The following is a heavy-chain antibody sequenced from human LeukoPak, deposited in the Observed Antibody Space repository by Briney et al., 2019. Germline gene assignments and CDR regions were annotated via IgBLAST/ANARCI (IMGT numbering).Heavy chain of an antibody. CDR3: ARSRTVSGYDYVY. CDR1: GFTFSSYA. J-gene: IGHJ4*02. Sequence: GGSLRLSCAASGFTFSSYAMHWVRQAPGKGLEWVALISYDGSDKYYADSVKGRFTISRDNSKNTLYLQMDSLRTEDTAVYYCARSRTVSGYDYVYWGQGTLVTVSS. V-gene: IGHV3-30-3*01. CDR2: ISYDGSDK. D-gene: IGHD5-12*01.